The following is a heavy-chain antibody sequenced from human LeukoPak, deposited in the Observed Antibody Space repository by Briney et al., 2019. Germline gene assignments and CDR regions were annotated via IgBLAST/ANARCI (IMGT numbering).Heavy chain of an antibody. V-gene: IGHV3-21*01. CDR3: ARGEEKATITALDS. Sequence: GGSLRLSCAASGFTFNNYEMHWVRQAPGKGLEWVSAISSSSSYIYYADSIKGRFTISRDNAENSLYLQMNSLRAVDTAVYFCARGEEKATITALDSWGQGTLVTVSS. CDR1: GFTFNNYE. CDR2: ISSSSSYI. J-gene: IGHJ4*02. D-gene: IGHD5-24*01.